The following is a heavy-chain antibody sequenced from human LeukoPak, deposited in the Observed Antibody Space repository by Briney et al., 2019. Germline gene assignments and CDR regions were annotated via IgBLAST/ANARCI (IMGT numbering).Heavy chain of an antibody. CDR2: IYYSGST. CDR3: AREVAATRLLYYYYYMDV. Sequence: SETLSLTCTVSGGSISSSSYYWGWIRQPPGKGLEWIGSIYYSGSTYYNPSLKSRVIISVDTSKNQFSLKLSSVTAADTAVYYCAREVAATRLLYYYYYMDVWGKGTTVTVSS. J-gene: IGHJ6*03. D-gene: IGHD2-15*01. CDR1: GGSISSSSYY. V-gene: IGHV4-39*07.